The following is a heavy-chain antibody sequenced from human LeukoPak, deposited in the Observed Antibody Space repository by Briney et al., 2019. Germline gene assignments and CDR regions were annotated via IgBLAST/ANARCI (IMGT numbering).Heavy chain of an antibody. CDR3: VRDASYYDSRGYYDAFDL. J-gene: IGHJ3*01. D-gene: IGHD3-22*01. V-gene: IGHV3-7*01. Sequence: PGGSLRLSCAASGFTFSRYWMIWVRQAPGKGLEWVANIKQDESLKYYVDSVKGRFTISRDNAKNSLFLQMNSLRAEDTAVYYCVRDASYYDSRGYYDAFDLWGQGTMVTVSS. CDR2: IKQDESLK. CDR1: GFTFSRYW.